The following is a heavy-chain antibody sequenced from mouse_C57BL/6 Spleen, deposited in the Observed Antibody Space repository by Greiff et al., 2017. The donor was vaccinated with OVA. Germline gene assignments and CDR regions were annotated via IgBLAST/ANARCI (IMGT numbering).Heavy chain of an antibody. V-gene: IGHV14-4*01. CDR3: TTGANLYYFDY. CDR1: GFNIKDDY. J-gene: IGHJ2*01. D-gene: IGHD3-1*01. CDR2: IYPENGDT. Sequence: EVQLQQSGAELVRPGASVKLSCTASGFNIKDDYMHWVKQRPEQGLEWIGWIYPENGDTEYASKFQGKATITADTSSNTAYLQLSSLTSEDTAVYYCTTGANLYYFDYWGQGTTLTVSS.